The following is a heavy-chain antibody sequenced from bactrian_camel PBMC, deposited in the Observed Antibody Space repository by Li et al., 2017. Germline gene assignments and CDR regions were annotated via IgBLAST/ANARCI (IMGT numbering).Heavy chain of an antibody. CDR1: GDTIGRYC. D-gene: IGHD2*01. CDR2: LVTGGPAL. CDR3: AAGIMWCGLAQSEYDY. V-gene: IGHV3S35*01. Sequence: VQLVESGGGLVQPGGSLRLSCVASGDTIGRYCMGWFRQIPDKEREAVAYLVTGGPALYYADSVKGRFTISQASAKNTVTLQMNSLKPEDTAMYYCAAGIMWCGLAQSEYDYWGQGTQVTVS. J-gene: IGHJ4*01.